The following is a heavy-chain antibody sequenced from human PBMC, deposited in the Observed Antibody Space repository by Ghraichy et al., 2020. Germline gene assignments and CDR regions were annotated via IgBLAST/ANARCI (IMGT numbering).Heavy chain of an antibody. CDR1: GGSINNYY. CDR2: IYYSGNT. Sequence: SETLSLTCTVSGGSINNYYWSWVRQPPGKGLEWIGYIYYSGNTNYNPSLKSRVNISVDTSKNQFSLKLSSVTAADTAVYYCARVKYITMVRGVTCYFDYWGQGTLVTVSS. J-gene: IGHJ4*02. D-gene: IGHD3-10*01. V-gene: IGHV4-59*01. CDR3: ARVKYITMVRGVTCYFDY.